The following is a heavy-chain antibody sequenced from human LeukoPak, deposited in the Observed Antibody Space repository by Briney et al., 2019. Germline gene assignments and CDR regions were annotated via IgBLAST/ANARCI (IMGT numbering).Heavy chain of an antibody. CDR2: INPNSGGT. Sequence: ASVRVSCKASGYTFTGYYMHWVRQAPEQGLEWMGWINPNSGGTNYAQTFQGRVTMTRDTSISTAYMELSRLRSDDTAVYYCARVVLYGSGRLSWPNYGMDVWGQGTTVTVSS. CDR1: GYTFTGYY. J-gene: IGHJ6*02. CDR3: ARVVLYGSGRLSWPNYGMDV. V-gene: IGHV1-2*02. D-gene: IGHD3-10*01.